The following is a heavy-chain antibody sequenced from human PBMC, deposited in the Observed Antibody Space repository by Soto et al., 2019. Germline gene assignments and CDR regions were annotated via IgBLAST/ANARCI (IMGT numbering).Heavy chain of an antibody. Sequence: GGSLRLSCAASGFTVSSNYMSWVRQAPGKGLEWVSVIYSGGSTYYADSVKGRFTISRDNSKNTLYLQMNSLRAEDTDVYYCARDSGSSGYYYYYYGMDVWGQGTTVTVSS. CDR1: GFTVSSNY. D-gene: IGHD3-22*01. CDR2: IYSGGST. V-gene: IGHV3-66*01. CDR3: ARDSGSSGYYYYYYGMDV. J-gene: IGHJ6*02.